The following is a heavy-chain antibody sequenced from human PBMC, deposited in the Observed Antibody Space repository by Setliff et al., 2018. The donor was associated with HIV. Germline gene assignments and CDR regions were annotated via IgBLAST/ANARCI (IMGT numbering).Heavy chain of an antibody. J-gene: IGHJ4*02. V-gene: IGHV1-69*05. D-gene: IGHD1-26*01. CDR1: GGTFSSYG. CDR3: ARATEAGAIDY. CDR2: IIPTFGTV. Sequence: SVKVSCKASGGTFSSYGISWVRQAPGQGLEWVGGIIPTFGTVNYAQKFQGRVSIITDESTNTAYMELSSLRSGDTAVYYCARATEAGAIDYWGQGTRVTVSS.